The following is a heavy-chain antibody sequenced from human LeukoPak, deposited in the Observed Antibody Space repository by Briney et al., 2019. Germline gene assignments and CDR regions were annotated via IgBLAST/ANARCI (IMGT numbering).Heavy chain of an antibody. Sequence: PGGSLRLSCAASGFIFSDYSINWIRQAPGKGLEWVSYISSSGYHTNYADSVKGRFTISRDNAKNSLYLQMNSLRAEDTAVYYCVGAVVTVPAAFDIWGQGTMVTVSS. D-gene: IGHD2-21*02. CDR1: GFIFSDYS. CDR3: VGAVVTVPAAFDI. J-gene: IGHJ3*02. CDR2: ISSSGYHT. V-gene: IGHV3-11*03.